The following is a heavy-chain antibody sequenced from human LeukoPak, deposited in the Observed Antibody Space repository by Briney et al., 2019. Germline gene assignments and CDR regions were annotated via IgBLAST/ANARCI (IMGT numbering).Heavy chain of an antibody. D-gene: IGHD6-19*01. CDR2: IHHSGST. J-gene: IGHJ4*02. V-gene: IGHV4-38-2*02. CDR1: GYFISSGYY. CDR3: ARTSGSGLVGGYYFDY. Sequence: KPSETLSLTCTVSGYFISSGYYWGWIRQPPGKGLQWIGSIHHSGSTYYNPSLKSRVTISVDTSKNQFSLKLSSVTAADTAVYYCARTSGSGLVGGYYFDYWGQGTLVTVSS.